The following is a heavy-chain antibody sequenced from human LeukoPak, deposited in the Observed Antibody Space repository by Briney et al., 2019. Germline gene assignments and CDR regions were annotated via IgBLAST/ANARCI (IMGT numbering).Heavy chain of an antibody. Sequence: SETLSLTCAVYGESFDSFYWTWVRQAPGKGLEWLGEVNQSGGSDYNPALESRVAISADASKRQFSLKLISVTAADTAVYYCAVRLTTGRLGTATTWFDPWGQGTLVSVSS. CDR2: VNQSGGS. D-gene: IGHD1-1*01. CDR1: GESFDSFY. J-gene: IGHJ5*02. CDR3: AVRLTTGRLGTATTWFDP. V-gene: IGHV4-34*01.